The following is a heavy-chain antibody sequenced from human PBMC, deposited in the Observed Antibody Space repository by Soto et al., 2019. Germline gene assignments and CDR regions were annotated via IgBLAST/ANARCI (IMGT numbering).Heavy chain of an antibody. Sequence: SVKVSCKASGYTFTSYAMHWVRQAPGQRLEWMGRIIPILGIANCAQKFQGRVTITADKSTSTAYMELSSLRSEDTAVYYCARDPFGTDNGGSADFDHWGQGTLVTVSS. J-gene: IGHJ4*02. CDR1: GYTFTSYA. D-gene: IGHD4-17*01. CDR3: ARDPFGTDNGGSADFDH. CDR2: IIPILGIA. V-gene: IGHV1-69*04.